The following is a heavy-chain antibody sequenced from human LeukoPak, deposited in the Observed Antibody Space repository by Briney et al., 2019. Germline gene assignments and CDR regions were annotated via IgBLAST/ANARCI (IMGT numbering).Heavy chain of an antibody. Sequence: ASVKVSCKASGYSFNGYHMHWVRPAPGQGLEWMGWINPNSGDTNYAQQFQGRVTLTRDTSISTAYMELSRLRSDVTAVYYCARVIQSYYGSENYYPTGWFDPWGQGTLVTVSS. V-gene: IGHV1-2*02. J-gene: IGHJ5*02. CDR1: GYSFNGYH. D-gene: IGHD3-10*01. CDR3: ARVIQSYYGSENYYPTGWFDP. CDR2: INPNSGDT.